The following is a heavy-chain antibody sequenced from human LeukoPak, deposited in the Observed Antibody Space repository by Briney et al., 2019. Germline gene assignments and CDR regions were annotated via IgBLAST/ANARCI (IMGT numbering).Heavy chain of an antibody. Sequence: GGSLGLSCAASGFTFSDPYMSWIRQAPGKGLECLSYISGSGTDINYADSVRGRFTISRDNAKNLLYLQMNDLRVEDTAVYYCARTARHLDYWGQGTLVTASS. J-gene: IGHJ4*02. CDR3: ARTARHLDY. CDR1: GFTFSDPY. CDR2: ISGSGTDI. D-gene: IGHD5-18*01. V-gene: IGHV3-11*04.